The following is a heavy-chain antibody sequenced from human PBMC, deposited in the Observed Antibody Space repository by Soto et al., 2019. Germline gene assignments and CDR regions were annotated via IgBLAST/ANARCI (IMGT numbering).Heavy chain of an antibody. CDR2: ISHTGTPK. D-gene: IGHD1-1*01. Sequence: EVQLVESGGGLVHPGGSLRLSCAASGFTFSNYPMTWVRQAPGKGLECISYISHTGTPKHYADSVEGRFTISRDNAQNSLYLQMSSLRDEDTAIYYCARGRGDNWNDVFPDNWFDPWGQGTLVTVSS. CDR1: GFTFSNYP. V-gene: IGHV3-48*02. J-gene: IGHJ5*02. CDR3: ARGRGDNWNDVFPDNWFDP.